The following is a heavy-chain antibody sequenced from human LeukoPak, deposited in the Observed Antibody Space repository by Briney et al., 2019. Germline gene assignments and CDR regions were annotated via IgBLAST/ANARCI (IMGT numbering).Heavy chain of an antibody. J-gene: IGHJ4*02. Sequence: SETLSLACTVSGGSISLYHWSWIRQPPGKGLEWIGHIYYSGSTNYNPSLKSRVTISIDTSKNQFSLKLSSVTAADTAVYYCARGDFSGGYCYDYWGQGTLVTVSS. V-gene: IGHV4-59*01. CDR2: IYYSGST. D-gene: IGHD2-15*01. CDR3: ARGDFSGGYCYDY. CDR1: GGSISLYH.